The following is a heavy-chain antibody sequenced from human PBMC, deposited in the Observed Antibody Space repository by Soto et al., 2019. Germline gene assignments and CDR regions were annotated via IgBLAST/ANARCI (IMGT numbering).Heavy chain of an antibody. J-gene: IGHJ4*02. CDR1: GFTFSMYW. Sequence: GGSLRLSCAASGFTFSMYWMHWVRQVPGKGPEWVSRINDDGSSTNYADSVKGRFTISRDNAKNTLYLQMNDLRAEDTAVYYCKRGTRSNSTGTRAFWGQGTLVTVSS. V-gene: IGHV3-74*01. CDR2: INDDGSST. D-gene: IGHD1-1*01. CDR3: KRGTRSNSTGTRAF.